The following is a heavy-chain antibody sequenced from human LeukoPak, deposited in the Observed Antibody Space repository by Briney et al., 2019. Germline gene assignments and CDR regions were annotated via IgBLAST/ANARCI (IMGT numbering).Heavy chain of an antibody. J-gene: IGHJ6*02. CDR2: ISSSGSTI. CDR3: ARDPNYDFWSGYYVGIDV. D-gene: IGHD3-3*01. Sequence: GGSLRLSCAASGFTFSDYYMSWIRQAPGKGLEWVSYISSSGSTIYYADSVKGRFTISRDNAKNSLYLQMNSLRAEDTAVYYCARDPNYDFWSGYYVGIDVWGQGTTVTVSS. V-gene: IGHV3-11*01. CDR1: GFTFSDYY.